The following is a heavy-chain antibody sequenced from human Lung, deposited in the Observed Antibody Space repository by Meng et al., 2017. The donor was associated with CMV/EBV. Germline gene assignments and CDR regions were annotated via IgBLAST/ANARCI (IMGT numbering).Heavy chain of an antibody. J-gene: IGHJ5*02. V-gene: IGHV4-31*03. CDR1: GGSISSGGYY. Sequence: QGKAPESGPWLVKPSQTLALTCTVSGGSISSGGYYWSWIRQHPGKGLEWIGYIHSSGSTYYNPSLRSRLTISVDTSKNQFSLKLSSVTAADTAVYYCARASYGSGSPLGESWFDPWGQGTLVTVSS. CDR3: ARASYGSGSPLGESWFDP. D-gene: IGHD3-10*01. CDR2: IHSSGST.